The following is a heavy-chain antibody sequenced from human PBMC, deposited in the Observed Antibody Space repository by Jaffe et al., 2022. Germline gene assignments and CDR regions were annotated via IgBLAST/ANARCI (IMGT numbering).Heavy chain of an antibody. CDR2: IYPGDSDT. Sequence: EVQLVQSGAEVKKPGESLKISCKGSAETFINYWIGWVRQMPGKGLEWMGIIYPGDSDTRYSPSFQGQVTISADKSISTAYLQWSSLKASDTAMYYCARQTSSISRFDFWGQGTLVTVSS. D-gene: IGHD6-6*01. V-gene: IGHV5-51*01. CDR3: ARQTSSISRFDF. CDR1: AETFINYW. J-gene: IGHJ4*02.